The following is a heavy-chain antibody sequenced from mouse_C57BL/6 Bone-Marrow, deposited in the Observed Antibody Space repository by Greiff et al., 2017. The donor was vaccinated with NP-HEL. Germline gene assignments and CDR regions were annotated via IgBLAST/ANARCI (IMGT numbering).Heavy chain of an antibody. Sequence: VQLQQSGAELVRPGSSVKLSCKASGYTFTSYWMDWVKQRPGQGLEWIGNIYPSDSETHYNQKFKDKATLTVDKSSSTAYMQLSSLTSEDSAVYYCARLGYSKGFAYWGQGTLVTVSA. CDR2: IYPSDSET. CDR1: GYTFTSYW. CDR3: ARLGYSKGFAY. J-gene: IGHJ3*01. V-gene: IGHV1-61*01. D-gene: IGHD2-5*01.